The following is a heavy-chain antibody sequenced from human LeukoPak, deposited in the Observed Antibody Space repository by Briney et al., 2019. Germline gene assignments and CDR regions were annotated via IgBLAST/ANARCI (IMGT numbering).Heavy chain of an antibody. CDR3: ARVNDYSNYFDY. J-gene: IGHJ4*02. CDR2: ISSSSSYI. CDR1: GFTFSSYS. Sequence: GGSLRLSCAASGFTFSSYSMNCVRQAPGKGLEWVSSISSSSSYIYYADSVKGRFTISRDNAKNSLYLQMNSLRAEDTAVYYCARVNDYSNYFDYWGQGTLVTVSS. V-gene: IGHV3-21*01. D-gene: IGHD4-11*01.